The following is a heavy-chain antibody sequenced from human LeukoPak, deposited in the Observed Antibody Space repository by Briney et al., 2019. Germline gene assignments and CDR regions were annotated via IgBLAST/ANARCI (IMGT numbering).Heavy chain of an antibody. J-gene: IGHJ4*02. CDR1: GYTFTNFY. Sequence: ASVKVSCKASGYTFTNFYIHWVRQAPGQGRAWMGSINPKSGGTNYAQKFQGRVTMTRDTSVRTAYMDLSSMTFDDTAIYYCTRVQKVVYYFDYWGQGTLVTVSS. CDR2: INPKSGGT. D-gene: IGHD2-8*02. V-gene: IGHV1-2*02. CDR3: TRVQKVVYYFDY.